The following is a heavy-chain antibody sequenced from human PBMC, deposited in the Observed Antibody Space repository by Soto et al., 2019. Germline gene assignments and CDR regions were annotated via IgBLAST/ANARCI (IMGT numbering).Heavy chain of an antibody. CDR1: GFSLSTSGEG. CDR3: AHRRSWPSARDDAYYI. J-gene: IGHJ3*02. V-gene: IGHV2-5*02. Sequence: QITLKESGPTVVTPTQTLTLTCIFSGFSLSTSGEGVGWVRQPPGKSLEWLAHIYWDDAKRYNSSLKSRVTITKDTPKHHVVRTITNVDPVDTSTYYCAHRRSWPSARDDAYYIWCQCTVVTVSS. D-gene: IGHD6-6*01. CDR2: IYWDDAK.